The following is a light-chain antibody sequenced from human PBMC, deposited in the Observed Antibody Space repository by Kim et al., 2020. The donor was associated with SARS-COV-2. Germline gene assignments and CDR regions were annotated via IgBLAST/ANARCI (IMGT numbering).Light chain of an antibody. J-gene: IGLJ2*01. Sequence: GQSVTVSCPGTSSDVGGYNYVSWYQQHPGQAPKLMIYDVSKRPSGVPDRFSGSKSGNTASLTISGLQAEDEADYYCCSYAGSYTLVFGGGTQLTVL. CDR3: CSYAGSYTLV. V-gene: IGLV2-11*01. CDR2: DVS. CDR1: SSDVGGYNY.